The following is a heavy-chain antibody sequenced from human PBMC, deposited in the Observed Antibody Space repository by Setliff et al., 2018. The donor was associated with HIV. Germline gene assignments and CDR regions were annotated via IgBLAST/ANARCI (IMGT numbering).Heavy chain of an antibody. CDR1: GGFISSTSYY. D-gene: IGHD6-19*01. V-gene: IGHV4-39*01. J-gene: IGHJ4*02. CDR3: ARQFEQWLAFDY. CDR2: IYYSGGT. Sequence: SETLSLTCTVSGGFISSTSYYWGWIRQPPGKGLEWIGNIYYSGGTDYHPSLKSRVTISVDTSKNQFSLKLGSVTAADTAVYFCARQFEQWLAFDYWGQGTLVTVSS.